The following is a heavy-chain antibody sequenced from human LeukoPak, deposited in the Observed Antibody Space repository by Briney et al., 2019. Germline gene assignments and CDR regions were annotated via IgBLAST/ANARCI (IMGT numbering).Heavy chain of an antibody. CDR2: IKQDGTEK. J-gene: IGHJ4*02. CDR3: ARDPTAAGADY. V-gene: IGHV3-7*01. D-gene: IGHD6-13*01. CDR1: GFTFGDYW. Sequence: GGSLRLSCVGSGFTFGDYWMSWVRQAPGKGPEWVANIKQDGTEKYYVDSMKGRFTISRDNAEKSLFLQMNSLRAEDTGLYYCARDPTAAGADYWGQGTLVTVSS.